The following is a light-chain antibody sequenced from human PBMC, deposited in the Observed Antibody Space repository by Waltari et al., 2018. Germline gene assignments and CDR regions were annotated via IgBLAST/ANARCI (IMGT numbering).Light chain of an antibody. J-gene: IGKJ4*01. Sequence: DIQMTQSPSTLSAFVGERVTITCRASPSINRWVAWYQQKPGQVPKFLIYRGSTLQTGVPSRFSGSGSGTEFNLTISSLQPDDSATYHCQQYDTYPLTFGGGTKVEIK. CDR2: RGS. CDR3: QQYDTYPLT. V-gene: IGKV1-5*03. CDR1: PSINRW.